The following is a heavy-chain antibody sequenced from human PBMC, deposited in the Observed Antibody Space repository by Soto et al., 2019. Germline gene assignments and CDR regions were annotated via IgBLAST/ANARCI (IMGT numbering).Heavy chain of an antibody. CDR2: IYLGDSNT. J-gene: IGHJ4*02. CDR1: GYSLTSYW. V-gene: IGHV5-51*01. D-gene: IGHD2-2*02. CDR3: ARQSYCSSTSCYTVDS. Sequence: PGESLKISCKGSGYSLTSYWIGWMRQTPGKGLEWMGMIYLGDSNTRYSPPFECQVTISADKSTTTAYLQWSRLKASDSAMYYCARQSYCSSTSCYTVDSWGQGTLVTVSS.